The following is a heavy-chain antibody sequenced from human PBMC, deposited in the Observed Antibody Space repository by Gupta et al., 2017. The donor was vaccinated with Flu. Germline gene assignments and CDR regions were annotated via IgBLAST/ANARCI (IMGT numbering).Heavy chain of an antibody. CDR3: AKDVRPATGKGGFDC. D-gene: IGHD6-13*01. CDR1: GFTFGNNA. Sequence: EVQLLESGGGLVQPGGSLRLSCEVAGFTFGNNAMSWVRQAPGRGLDWVSGISASGGSTYYADSVKGRFTISRDNSKNSLYLQMNSLRDEDTAVYYCAKDVRPATGKGGFDCWGQGTLVTVSS. CDR2: ISASGGST. V-gene: IGHV3-23*01. J-gene: IGHJ4*02.